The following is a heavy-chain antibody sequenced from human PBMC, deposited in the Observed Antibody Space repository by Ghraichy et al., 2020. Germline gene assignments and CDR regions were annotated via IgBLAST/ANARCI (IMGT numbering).Heavy chain of an antibody. CDR1: GFSLNTRGVC. CDR2: IDWDVDN. Sequence: QTLSLTCTFSGFSLNTRGVCVSSTRLPPGKALEWLAFIDWDVDNYNHASLRTRPTISKDTSKTQVVLTMTNMDPVKTATFYCARVSPCRGLERSFDYWGQGALVTVSS. D-gene: IGHD1-1*01. J-gene: IGHJ4*02. CDR3: ARVSPCRGLERSFDY. V-gene: IGHV2-70*01.